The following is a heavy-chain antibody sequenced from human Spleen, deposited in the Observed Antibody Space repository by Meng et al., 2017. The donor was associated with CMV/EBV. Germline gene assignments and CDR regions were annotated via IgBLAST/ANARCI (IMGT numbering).Heavy chain of an antibody. J-gene: IGHJ6*02. CDR2: ISYDGSNK. D-gene: IGHD3-22*01. CDR3: VRDQGGESMIAVLIERFGMDV. V-gene: IGHV3-30*04. Sequence: GESLKISCAASGFNFANYAMTWVRQAPGKGLEWVAVISYDGSNKYTADSVQGRLTISRDNSKNNLYLQMNSLTVEDTAVYYCVRDQGGESMIAVLIERFGMDVWGQGTTVTVSS. CDR1: GFNFANYA.